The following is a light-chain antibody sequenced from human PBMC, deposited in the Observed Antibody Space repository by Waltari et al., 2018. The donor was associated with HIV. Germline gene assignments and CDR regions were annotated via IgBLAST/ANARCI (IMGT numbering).Light chain of an antibody. CDR1: SSDVGSYNV. Sequence: QSALTQPASVSGSPGQSITISCTGTSSDVGSYNVVSWYQQHPGKAPKLMIYEDNKRPSGVSNRFFGSKSGNTASMTSSGLQAEDEADYYCCSYTGSTTWVFGGGTKLTVL. J-gene: IGLJ3*02. V-gene: IGLV2-23*01. CDR2: EDN. CDR3: CSYTGSTTWV.